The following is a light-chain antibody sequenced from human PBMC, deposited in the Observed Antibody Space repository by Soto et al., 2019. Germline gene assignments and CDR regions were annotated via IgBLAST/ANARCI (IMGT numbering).Light chain of an antibody. Sequence: IVMTQSPDSLAVSLGERATINCKSTQSVLYSSNNKNYLAWYQQKPGQSPKLLIYWASTRESGVPDRFSGSGSGTDFTLTISSLQAEDVAVYYCHQYYTVPLTFGGGTKVEL. CDR3: HQYYTVPLT. J-gene: IGKJ4*01. V-gene: IGKV4-1*01. CDR1: QSVLYSSNNKNY. CDR2: WAS.